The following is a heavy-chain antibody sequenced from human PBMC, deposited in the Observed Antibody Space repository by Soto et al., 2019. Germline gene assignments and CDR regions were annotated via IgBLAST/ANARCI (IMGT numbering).Heavy chain of an antibody. Sequence: EVQLVESGGGLVQPGGSLRLSCAASGFTFSSYWMSWVRQAPGKGLEWVANIKQDGSEKYYVDSVKGRFTISRDNAKNSLYLQMNSLRAEDTAVYYCARSGYSSGCYERVGFYFDYWGQGTLVTVSS. CDR2: IKQDGSEK. J-gene: IGHJ4*02. CDR1: GFTFSSYW. CDR3: ARSGYSSGCYERVGFYFDY. D-gene: IGHD6-19*01. V-gene: IGHV3-7*03.